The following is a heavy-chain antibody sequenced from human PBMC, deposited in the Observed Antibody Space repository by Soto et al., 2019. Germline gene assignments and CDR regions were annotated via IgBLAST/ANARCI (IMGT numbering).Heavy chain of an antibody. Sequence: PGGPLRLSCAASGFTLRTYTMNWVRQAPGKGLEWVSSISISSSDRYYADSVRGRFTISRDNAKNALYLQMNSLSADDTAVYFCVRGMNPLFGGQGTLVTVSS. V-gene: IGHV3-21*06. J-gene: IGHJ4*01. CDR3: VRGMNPLF. CDR1: GFTLRTYT. CDR2: ISISSSDR.